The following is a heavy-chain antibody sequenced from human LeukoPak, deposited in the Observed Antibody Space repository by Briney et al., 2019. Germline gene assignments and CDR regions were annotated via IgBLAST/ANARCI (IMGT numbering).Heavy chain of an antibody. D-gene: IGHD2-8*02. J-gene: IGHJ1*01. CDR3: AKVCCNVVYSPGG. V-gene: IGHV3-53*01. Sequence: PGGSLSLSCAASGFTVSSNFMNWVRQAPGKGLEWVSDYADSVKGRFTISRDNSKNTLHLQMNSLRAEDTAVYYCAKVCCNVVYSPGGWGQGTLVTVSS. CDR1: GFTVSSNF.